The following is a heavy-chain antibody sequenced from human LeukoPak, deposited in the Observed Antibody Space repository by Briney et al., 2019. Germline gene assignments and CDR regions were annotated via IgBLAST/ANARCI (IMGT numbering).Heavy chain of an antibody. V-gene: IGHV4-34*01. D-gene: IGHD2-15*01. J-gene: IGHJ4*02. CDR2: INHSGST. CDR3: ARGVVSFDY. CDR1: GGSFSGYY. Sequence: SETLSLTCAVYGGSFSGYYWSWIRQPPGKGLEWIGEINHSGSTNYNPSLKSRVTISVDTSKNQFPLKLSSVTAADTAVYYCARGVVSFDYWGQGTLVTVSS.